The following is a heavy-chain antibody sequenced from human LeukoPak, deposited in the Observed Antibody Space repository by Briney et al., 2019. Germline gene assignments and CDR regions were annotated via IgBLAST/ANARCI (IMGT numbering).Heavy chain of an antibody. CDR2: INSDGSAT. CDR3: ARHRDTAMVIGYFDY. Sequence: PGGSLRLSCAASGFTFGSPWMHWVRQAPGKGLVWVSRINSDGSATAYADSVKGRFTISRDNAENTLYLQMNSLRAEDTAVYYCARHRDTAMVIGYFDYWGQGTLVTVSS. J-gene: IGHJ4*02. V-gene: IGHV3-74*01. D-gene: IGHD5-18*01. CDR1: GFTFGSPW.